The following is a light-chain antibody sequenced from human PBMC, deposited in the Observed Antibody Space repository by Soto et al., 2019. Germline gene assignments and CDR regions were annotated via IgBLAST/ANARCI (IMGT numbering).Light chain of an antibody. CDR3: MQGTPWPIT. J-gene: IGKJ5*01. CDR1: QSLVHSDGIAY. CDR2: KVS. Sequence: DIVMTQPPLSSPVTLGQPASISCRSSQSLVHSDGIAYFSWFQQRPGRSPRRLIYKVSNRDSGVPARFSGSGSGTDFALKISRVEAEDVGVYYCMQGTPWPITFGQGTRLEIK. V-gene: IGKV2-30*02.